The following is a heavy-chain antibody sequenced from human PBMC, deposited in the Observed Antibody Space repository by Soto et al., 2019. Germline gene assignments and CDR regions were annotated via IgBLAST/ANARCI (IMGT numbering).Heavy chain of an antibody. CDR1: GFSLNERAVG. D-gene: IGHD6-19*01. Sequence: QITLEESGPTLVKPTQTLTLTCTFSGFSLNERAVGVGWIRQPPGKALEWLAFTYWDDDNHYSPSLKNRLTITKDTSKNPVVLTMTKTDPADTATYYCAHGSGWLFDYWGQGTQVTVSS. J-gene: IGHJ4*02. V-gene: IGHV2-5*02. CDR3: AHGSGWLFDY. CDR2: TYWDDDN.